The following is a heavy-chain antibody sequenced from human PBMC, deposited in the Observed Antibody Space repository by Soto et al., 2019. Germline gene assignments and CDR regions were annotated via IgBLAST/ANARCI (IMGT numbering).Heavy chain of an antibody. CDR2: IYYSGST. CDR1: GVSISNYF. CDR3: ARSGFYYDMDPSKGWLDP. D-gene: IGHD3-22*01. J-gene: IGHJ5*02. Sequence: SETLSLTCTVSGVSISNYFWSWIREPPGKGLEWIGYIYYSGSTNYNPSLKSRVTISVDTSKNQISLNLSSVTAADTAVYYCARSGFYYDMDPSKGWLDPWGQGTLVTVSS. V-gene: IGHV4-59*01.